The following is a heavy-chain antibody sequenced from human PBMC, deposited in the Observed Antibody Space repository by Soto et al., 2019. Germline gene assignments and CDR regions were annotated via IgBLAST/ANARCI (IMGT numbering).Heavy chain of an antibody. CDR1: GGSFSGYY. Sequence: QVQLQQWGAGLLKPSETLSLTCAVYGGSFSGYYWSWIRRPPGKGLEWIGEINHSGSTNYNPSLKSRVTISVDTSKNQFSLKLSSVTAADTAVYYCARARGSTSCPTNWGQGTLVTVSS. CDR2: INHSGST. D-gene: IGHD2-2*01. J-gene: IGHJ4*02. CDR3: ARARGSTSCPTN. V-gene: IGHV4-34*01.